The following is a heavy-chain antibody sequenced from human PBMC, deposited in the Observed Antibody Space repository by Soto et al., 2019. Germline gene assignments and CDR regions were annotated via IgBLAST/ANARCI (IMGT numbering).Heavy chain of an antibody. CDR2: INPASGST. J-gene: IGHJ4*02. CDR3: ARDLAAGDH. CDR1: GYTFTHYY. Sequence: QVQLVQSGAEVKKPGASVKVSCRTSGYTFTHYYIHWVRQAPGQGLEWLAIINPASGSTNYAQDFQGRVTLTMDTSTTTVYMELSGLRAEDTASFYGARDLAAGDHRGQGTLVTVSS. D-gene: IGHD6-13*01. V-gene: IGHV1-46*01.